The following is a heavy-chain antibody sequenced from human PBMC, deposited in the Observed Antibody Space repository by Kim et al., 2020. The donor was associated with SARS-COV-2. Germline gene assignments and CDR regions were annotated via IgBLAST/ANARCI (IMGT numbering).Heavy chain of an antibody. Sequence: GGSLRLSCAASGFTFSSYGMHWVRQAPGKGLEWVAVIWYDGSNKYYADSVKGRFTISRDNSKNTLYLQMNSLRAEDTAVYYCARESYSGSYHFDYWGQGTLVTVSS. CDR1: GFTFSSYG. D-gene: IGHD1-26*01. V-gene: IGHV3-33*01. CDR3: ARESYSGSYHFDY. J-gene: IGHJ4*02. CDR2: IWYDGSNK.